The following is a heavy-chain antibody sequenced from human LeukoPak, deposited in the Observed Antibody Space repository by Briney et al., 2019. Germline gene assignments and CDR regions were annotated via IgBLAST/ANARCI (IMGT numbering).Heavy chain of an antibody. CDR1: GFTFSSYW. V-gene: IGHV3-7*01. CDR3: ARIYDSSGLYAFDI. D-gene: IGHD3-22*01. J-gene: IGHJ3*02. Sequence: TGGSLRLSCAASGFTFSSYWMSWVRQAPGKGLEWVANITQDGSEKYYVDSVKGRFTISRDNAKNSLYLQMNSLRAEDTAVYYCARIYDSSGLYAFDIWGQGTMVTVSS. CDR2: ITQDGSEK.